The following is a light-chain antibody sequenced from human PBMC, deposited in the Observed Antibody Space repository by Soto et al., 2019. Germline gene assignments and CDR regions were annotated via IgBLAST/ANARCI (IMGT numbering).Light chain of an antibody. Sequence: DIQMTQSPSSLSASVGDRVTITCQASQDITNYLHWFQQKPGKAPKLLIYDASNLETGVPSRFSGSGSGTDFTFTISSLEPEDFAVYYCHQHSNCPLTFGGGTKVEIK. V-gene: IGKV1-33*01. CDR3: HQHSNCPLT. J-gene: IGKJ4*01. CDR2: DAS. CDR1: QDITNY.